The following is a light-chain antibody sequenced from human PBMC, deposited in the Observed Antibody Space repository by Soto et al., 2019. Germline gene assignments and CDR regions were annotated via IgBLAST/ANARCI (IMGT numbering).Light chain of an antibody. CDR1: KLGDKY. J-gene: IGLJ1*01. CDR2: QDS. V-gene: IGLV3-1*01. CDR3: QAWDTNTRYV. Sequence: SYELTQPPSVSVSPGQTASITCSGDKLGDKYACWYQQKPGQSPVLVIYQDSQRPSGIPERFSGSKSGNTATLTISGTQAMDEADYYCQAWDTNTRYVFGTGTKLTVL.